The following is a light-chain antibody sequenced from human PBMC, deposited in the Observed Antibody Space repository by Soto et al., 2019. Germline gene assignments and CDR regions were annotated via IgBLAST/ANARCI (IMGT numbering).Light chain of an antibody. CDR3: PDYGSSPN. V-gene: IGKV3-20*01. CDR2: GAS. CDR1: QSVKSSY. J-gene: IGKJ3*01. Sequence: EIVLTQSPGTLSVSPGERATLSCRASQSVKSSYLAWYQQKPGQATRLLISGASTRATGIPDRFSGRGSGIEFTPTIGCLETDDFAVYYDPDYGSSPNFGPGPNWDIK.